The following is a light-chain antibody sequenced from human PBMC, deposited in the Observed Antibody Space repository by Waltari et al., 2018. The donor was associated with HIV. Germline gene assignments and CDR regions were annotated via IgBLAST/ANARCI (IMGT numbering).Light chain of an antibody. CDR2: GVT. CDR3: SSYAGRYTVI. Sequence: QSALNQPRSVSGSPGQSVTISCTGTSSAVRAYCSFSWYQHFPGKAPKVILYGVTKRPSGIPDRFSGSKSGSTASLTISGPQAEDEADYYCSSYAGRYTVIFGGGTKLTVL. CDR1: SSAVRAYCS. V-gene: IGLV2-11*01. J-gene: IGLJ2*01.